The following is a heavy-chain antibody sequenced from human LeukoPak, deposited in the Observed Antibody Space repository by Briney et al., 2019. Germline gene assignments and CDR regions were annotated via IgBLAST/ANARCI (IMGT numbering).Heavy chain of an antibody. V-gene: IGHV3-30*03. Sequence: PERSLRLSCAASGFTFSSYGMHWVRQAPGKGQEWVAVISYDGSNKYYADSVKGRFTISRDNSKNTLYLQMNSLRAEDTAVYYCARDGYDFWSGYYTYYYYGMDVWGQGTTVTVSS. J-gene: IGHJ6*02. D-gene: IGHD3-3*01. CDR2: ISYDGSNK. CDR3: ARDGYDFWSGYYTYYYYGMDV. CDR1: GFTFSSYG.